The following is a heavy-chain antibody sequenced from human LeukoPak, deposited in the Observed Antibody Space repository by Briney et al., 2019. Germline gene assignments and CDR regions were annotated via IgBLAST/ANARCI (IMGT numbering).Heavy chain of an antibody. J-gene: IGHJ6*02. D-gene: IGHD6-19*01. CDR1: GGSISSYY. V-gene: IGHV4-59*08. CDR3: ARLSAAQWLVTGYYYYGMDV. Sequence: SETLSLTCTVSGGSISSYYWSWIRQPPGKGLEWIGYIYYSGSTNYNPSLKSRVTISVDTSKNQFSLKLSSVTAADTAVYYCARLSAAQWLVTGYYYYGMDVWGQGTTVTVSS. CDR2: IYYSGST.